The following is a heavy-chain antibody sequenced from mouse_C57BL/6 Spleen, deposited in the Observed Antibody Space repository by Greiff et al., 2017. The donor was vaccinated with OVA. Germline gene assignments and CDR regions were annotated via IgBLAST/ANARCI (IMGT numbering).Heavy chain of an antibody. Sequence: VKLQESGPGLVAPSQSLSITCTVSGFSLTSYAISWVRQPPGKGLEWLGVIWTGGGTNYNSALKSRLSISKDNSKSQVFLKMNSLQTDDTARYYCARGWGYYGSSPFDYWGQGTTLTVSS. D-gene: IGHD1-1*01. J-gene: IGHJ2*01. CDR1: GFSLTSYA. V-gene: IGHV2-9-1*01. CDR2: IWTGGGT. CDR3: ARGWGYYGSSPFDY.